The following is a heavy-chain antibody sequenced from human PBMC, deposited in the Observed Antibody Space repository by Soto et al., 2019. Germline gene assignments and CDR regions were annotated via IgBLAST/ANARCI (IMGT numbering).Heavy chain of an antibody. V-gene: IGHV1-69*06. Sequence: SVKVSCKASGGTFSSYAISWGRKAPGQGLEWMGGIIPIFGTANYAQKFQGRVTITADKSTSTAYMELSSLRSEDTAVYYCARDPRGYSYGFHYWGQGTLVTVSS. D-gene: IGHD5-18*01. J-gene: IGHJ4*02. CDR3: ARDPRGYSYGFHY. CDR1: GGTFSSYA. CDR2: IIPIFGTA.